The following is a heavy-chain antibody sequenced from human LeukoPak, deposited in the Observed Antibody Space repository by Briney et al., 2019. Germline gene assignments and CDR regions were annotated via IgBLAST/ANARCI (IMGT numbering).Heavy chain of an antibody. CDR3: ARGRGYGSGSYYGMDV. J-gene: IGHJ6*02. V-gene: IGHV3-11*01. Sequence: GGSLRLSCAASGFTFSDYYMSWIRQAPGQGLEWVSDISSSGSTIYYADSVKGRFTISRDNAKKSLYLQMNSLRAEDTAVYYCARGRGYGSGSYYGMDVWGQGTTVTVSS. CDR2: ISSSGSTI. CDR1: GFTFSDYY. D-gene: IGHD3-10*01.